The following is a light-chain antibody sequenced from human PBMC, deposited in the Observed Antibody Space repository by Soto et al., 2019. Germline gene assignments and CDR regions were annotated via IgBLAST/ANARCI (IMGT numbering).Light chain of an antibody. J-gene: IGKJ1*01. CDR2: GAS. CDR3: QQYGSSPRT. CDR1: QSVSNNY. V-gene: IGKV3-20*01. Sequence: VRLSQPPCALSLSPGERATLSCRASQSVSNNYLAWYQQKPGQAPRLLIYGASSRATGIPDRFSGSGSGTDFTLTISRLEPEDFAVYYCQQYGSSPRTFGQGSMV.